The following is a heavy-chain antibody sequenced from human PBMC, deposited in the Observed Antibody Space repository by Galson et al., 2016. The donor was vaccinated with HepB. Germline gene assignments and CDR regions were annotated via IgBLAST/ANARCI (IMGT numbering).Heavy chain of an antibody. D-gene: IGHD3-22*01. Sequence: SLRLSCAASGFTFRNYAMTWVRQAPGKGLEWVSGIGWGGVGPYYVDSVRGRFTIPRDNSKNTVFLQMNSRRVDDTAVYYCASPIVGAPSWGQGTLVTVSS. CDR3: ASPIVGAPS. V-gene: IGHV3-23*01. CDR1: GFTFRNYA. J-gene: IGHJ4*02. CDR2: IGWGGVGP.